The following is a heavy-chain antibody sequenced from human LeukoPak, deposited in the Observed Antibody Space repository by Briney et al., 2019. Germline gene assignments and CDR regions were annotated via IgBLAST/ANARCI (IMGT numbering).Heavy chain of an antibody. CDR3: AKDWNYYGSGNYYDSWGY. V-gene: IGHV3-30*02. D-gene: IGHD3-10*01. CDR2: IPYDGSNK. Sequence: GGSLRLSCAASGFTFSSYGMHWVRQAPGKGLEWVAYIPYDGSNKYYADSVKGRFTISRDNSKNTLYVQMNSLRAEDTAVYYCAKDWNYYGSGNYYDSWGYWGQGTLVSVSS. CDR1: GFTFSSYG. J-gene: IGHJ4*02.